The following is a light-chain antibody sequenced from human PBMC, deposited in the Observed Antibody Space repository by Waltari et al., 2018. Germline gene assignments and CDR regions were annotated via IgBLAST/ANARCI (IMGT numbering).Light chain of an antibody. V-gene: IGKV3-11*01. Sequence: ENVLTQSPATLSLSPGEAATLSCRASQNVGTSLAWYQHKPCQAPRLLIYDAANRASGIPARFSGSGSGTDFTLTISSLEPDDFAVYYCQQRSNWHTFGQGTRLEIK. CDR3: QQRSNWHT. J-gene: IGKJ2*01. CDR1: QNVGTS. CDR2: DAA.